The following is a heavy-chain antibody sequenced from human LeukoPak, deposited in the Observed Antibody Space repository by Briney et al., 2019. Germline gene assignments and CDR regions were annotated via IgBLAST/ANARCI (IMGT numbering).Heavy chain of an antibody. Sequence: SETLSLTCTVSGGSISSYYRSWIRQPPGKGLEWIGYIYYSGSTNYNPSLKSRVTISVDTSKNQFSLKLSSVTAADTAVYYCARDHTAMGFDDWGQGTLVTVSS. V-gene: IGHV4-59*01. D-gene: IGHD5-18*01. J-gene: IGHJ4*02. CDR2: IYYSGST. CDR3: ARDHTAMGFDD. CDR1: GGSISSYY.